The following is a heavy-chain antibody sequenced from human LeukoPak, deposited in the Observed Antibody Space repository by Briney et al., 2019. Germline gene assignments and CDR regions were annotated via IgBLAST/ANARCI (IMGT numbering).Heavy chain of an antibody. CDR2: KSNSDSGGST. CDR1: GFSYSNYA. Sequence: GGSLRLSCASSGFSYSNYAMSWVRQARGKGLGGVSTKSNSDSGGSTYYPDSVKGRFNICRHNSKNTLYLQMNSLRAECTAVSYCAKNRGVSISGWYLYSWGQGALVTVSS. D-gene: IGHD6-13*01. V-gene: IGHV3-23*01. CDR3: AKNRGVSISGWYLYS. J-gene: IGHJ4*02.